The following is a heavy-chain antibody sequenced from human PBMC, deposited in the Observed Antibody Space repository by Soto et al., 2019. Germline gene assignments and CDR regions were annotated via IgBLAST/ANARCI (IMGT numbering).Heavy chain of an antibody. Sequence: EVQLVESGGGLVQPGRSLRLSCAASGFTFDDYAMHWVRQLPGKGLEWVSGITWNSGSNDYADSMKGRFTNSRDNHKTSLYLQMNSLRGEDTALYYCTTTYPNDDSRVVAYWGQGTLVTVSS. V-gene: IGHV3-9*01. J-gene: IGHJ4*02. CDR1: GFTFDDYA. CDR3: TTTYPNDDSRVVAY. CDR2: ITWNSGSN. D-gene: IGHD1-1*01.